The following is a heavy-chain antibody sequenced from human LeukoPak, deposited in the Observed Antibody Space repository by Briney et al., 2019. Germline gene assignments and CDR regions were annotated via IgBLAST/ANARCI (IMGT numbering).Heavy chain of an antibody. CDR1: GITFRTYE. CDR3: ARDVDYGDPGDY. V-gene: IGHV3-48*03. D-gene: IGHD4-17*01. Sequence: EGSLRLSCAASGITFRTYEMNWVRQAPGKGLEWISYISSSGSTIYYANSVKGRFTISRDNAKNSLYLQMSGLRAEDTAVYYCARDVDYGDPGDYWGQGTLVTVSP. J-gene: IGHJ4*02. CDR2: ISSSGSTI.